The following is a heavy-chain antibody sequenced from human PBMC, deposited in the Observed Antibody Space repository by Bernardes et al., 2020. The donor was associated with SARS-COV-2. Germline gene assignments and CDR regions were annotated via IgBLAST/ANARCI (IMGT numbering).Heavy chain of an antibody. D-gene: IGHD3-16*01. J-gene: IGHJ2*01. Sequence: ETLSLTCAVYAGSLSGYYWNWIRQPPWKGLTWFGERKYRRSTNYNPSLKSRDTISVDTSKNQFSLKLSSVTAADTAVYYCARAVWGIWYFDLWGRGTLVTVSS. V-gene: IGHV4-34*01. CDR2: RKYRRST. CDR1: AGSLSGYY. CDR3: ARAVWGIWYFDL.